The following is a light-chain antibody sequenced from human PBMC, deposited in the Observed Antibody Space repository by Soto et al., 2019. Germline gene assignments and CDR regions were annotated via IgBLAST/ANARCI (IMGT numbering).Light chain of an antibody. Sequence: EIVLTQSPATLSLSPGERATLSCRASQGVSSYLAWYQQKPGQAPRLLIYDASNRATGIPARFSGSGPGTDFTLTISSLEPEDFAVYYCQQRSNCPLGPGTKVDIK. CDR2: DAS. CDR3: QQRSNCP. CDR1: QGVSSY. J-gene: IGKJ3*01. V-gene: IGKV3D-11*01.